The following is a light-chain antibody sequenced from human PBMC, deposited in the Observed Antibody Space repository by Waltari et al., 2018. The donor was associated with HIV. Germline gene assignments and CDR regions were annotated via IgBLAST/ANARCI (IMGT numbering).Light chain of an antibody. V-gene: IGKV1-6*01. Sequence: AIQMTQSPLSLSASVGDRVTITCRASQNIRRDLGLYQQKPGKAPKLLIYAASTLQTGVSSRFRGGGSGTEFTLTINGLQSEDSATYYCLQDDSFPLTFGPGTKVDLK. CDR2: AAS. J-gene: IGKJ3*01. CDR3: LQDDSFPLT. CDR1: QNIRRD.